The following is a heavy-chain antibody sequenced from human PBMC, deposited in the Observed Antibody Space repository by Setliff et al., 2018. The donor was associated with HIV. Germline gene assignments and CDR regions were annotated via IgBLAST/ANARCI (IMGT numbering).Heavy chain of an antibody. V-gene: IGHV1-46*03. CDR2: INPSDGST. J-gene: IGHJ5*02. D-gene: IGHD2-2*02. CDR3: ARAQFNTSPWVNS. CDR1: GYSFTSYG. Sequence: ASVKVSCKASGYSFTSYGMNWVRQAPGQGLEWMGLINPSDGSTSYAPKFQDRVTMTRDTSTTTVYMELSSLRSDDTAVYYCARAQFNTSPWVNSWGQGTLVTVSS.